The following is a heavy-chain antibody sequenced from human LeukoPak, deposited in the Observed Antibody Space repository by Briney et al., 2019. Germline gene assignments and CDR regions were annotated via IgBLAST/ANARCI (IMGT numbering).Heavy chain of an antibody. CDR3: ARAYRYCSGGSCYSDYFDY. CDR2: ISSSSSYI. D-gene: IGHD2-15*01. Sequence: GGSLRLSCAASGFTFSSYSMNWVRQAPGKGLEWVSSISSSSSYIYYADSVKGRFTISRDNAKNSLYLQMNSLRAEDTAVYYCARAYRYCSGGSCYSDYFDYWGQGTLVTVS. CDR1: GFTFSSYS. J-gene: IGHJ4*02. V-gene: IGHV3-21*01.